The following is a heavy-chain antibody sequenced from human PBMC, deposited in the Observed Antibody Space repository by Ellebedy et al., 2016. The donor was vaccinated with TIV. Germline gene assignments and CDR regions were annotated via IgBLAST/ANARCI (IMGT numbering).Heavy chain of an antibody. Sequence: GESLKISXVASGFTFKYATHWVRQAPAKGLEWVAVVSYRGDNKYYADSVKGRFTISRDNSKNVVYLEMNTLRVEDTAIYYCANKAGVTTGDWFDPWGQGTLVIVSS. CDR3: ANKAGVTTGDWFDP. CDR2: VSYRGDNK. J-gene: IGHJ5*02. D-gene: IGHD1-26*01. V-gene: IGHV3-30-3*01. CDR1: GFTFKYA.